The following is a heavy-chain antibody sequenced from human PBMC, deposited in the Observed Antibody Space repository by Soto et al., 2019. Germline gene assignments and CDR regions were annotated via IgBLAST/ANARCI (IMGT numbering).Heavy chain of an antibody. CDR1: GFTFSSYG. V-gene: IGHV3-30*18. J-gene: IGHJ5*02. CDR2: ISYDGSNK. D-gene: IGHD3-16*01. Sequence: GGSLRLSCAASGFTFSSYGMHWVRQAPGKGLEWVAVISYDGSNKYYADSVKGRFTISRDNSKNTLYLQMNSLRAEDTAVYYCAKDGTKSLYNWFDPWGQGTLVTVSS. CDR3: AKDGTKSLYNWFDP.